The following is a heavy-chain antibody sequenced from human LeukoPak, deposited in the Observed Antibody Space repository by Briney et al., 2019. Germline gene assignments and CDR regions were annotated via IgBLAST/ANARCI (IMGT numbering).Heavy chain of an antibody. CDR3: ARDLTAMDYFDY. V-gene: IGHV3-21*01. Sequence: LEWVSSISSSSSYIYYADSVKGRFTISRDNAKNSLYLQMNSLRAEDTAVYYCARDLTAMDYFDYWGQGTLVTVSS. J-gene: IGHJ4*02. D-gene: IGHD5-18*01. CDR2: ISSSSSYI.